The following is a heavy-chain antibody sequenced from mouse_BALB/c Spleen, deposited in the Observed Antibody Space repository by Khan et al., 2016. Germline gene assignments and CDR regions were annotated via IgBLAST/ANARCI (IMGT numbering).Heavy chain of an antibody. J-gene: IGHJ3*01. V-gene: IGHV14-4*02. Sequence: VQLQQSGAELVRPGASVKLSCTASGFNIKDYYMHWVKQRPEQGLEWIGWIDPENGDTEYAPKFQGKATMTADTSSNTAYLQLSSLTSEDTAVYYCNPKLGLFAYWGQGTLVTVSA. CDR3: NPKLGLFAY. CDR2: IDPENGDT. CDR1: GFNIKDYY. D-gene: IGHD4-1*01.